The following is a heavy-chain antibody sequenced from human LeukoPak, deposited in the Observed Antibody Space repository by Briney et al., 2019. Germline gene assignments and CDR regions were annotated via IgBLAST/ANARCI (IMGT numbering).Heavy chain of an antibody. CDR3: ARGIAVAGTLPRDRPGGHWYFDL. D-gene: IGHD6-19*01. Sequence: PSETLSLTCAVYGGSFSGYYWSWIRQPPGKGLEWIGEINHSGSTNYNPSLKSRVTISVDTSKNQFSLKLSSVTAADTAVYYCARGIAVAGTLPRDRPGGHWYFDLWGRGTLVTVSS. CDR2: INHSGST. CDR1: GGSFSGYY. J-gene: IGHJ2*01. V-gene: IGHV4-34*01.